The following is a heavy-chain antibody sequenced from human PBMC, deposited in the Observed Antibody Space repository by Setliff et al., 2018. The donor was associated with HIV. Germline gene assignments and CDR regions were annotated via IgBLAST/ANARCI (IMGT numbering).Heavy chain of an antibody. Sequence: SETLSLTCTVSGYSISSGYYWGWIRQPPGKGLEWIGSIYHSGSTYYNPSLKSRVTISIDTSKNQFSLKLTSVTAADTAVYYCARRTTSTWWFDPWGQGTLVTVSS. D-gene: IGHD4-4*01. CDR1: GYSISSGYY. CDR3: ARRTTSTWWFDP. CDR2: IYHSGST. J-gene: IGHJ5*02. V-gene: IGHV4-38-2*02.